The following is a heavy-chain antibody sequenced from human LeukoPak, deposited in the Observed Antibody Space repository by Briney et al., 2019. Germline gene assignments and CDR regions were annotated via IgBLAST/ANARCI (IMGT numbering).Heavy chain of an antibody. CDR2: IRYIERNK. CDR1: GFTFSSYG. D-gene: IGHD4-17*01. CDR3: ARTASNTVTTYFDY. V-gene: IGHV3-33*08. J-gene: IGHJ4*01. Sequence: PGRSLRLSCAASGFTFSSYGMLWVRQAPAKGRHGVAGIRYIERNKYYEDSVKGRLTISRENSKNTLYLQMNSLRAEDTAVYYCARTASNTVTTYFDYWGQGTLVTVSS.